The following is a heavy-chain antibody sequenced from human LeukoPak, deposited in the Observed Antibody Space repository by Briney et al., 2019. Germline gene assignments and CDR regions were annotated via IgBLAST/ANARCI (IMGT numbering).Heavy chain of an antibody. V-gene: IGHV1-69*13. J-gene: IGHJ4*02. D-gene: IGHD6-19*01. CDR3: ARVDIAVAGIDY. CDR2: IIPIFGTA. CDR1: GGTFSSYA. Sequence: SVKVSCKASGGTFSSYAISWVRQAPGQGLEWMGGIIPIFGTANYAQKFQGRVTITADESTSTAYMELSSLRSEDTAVYYCARVDIAVAGIDYWGQGTLVTVSS.